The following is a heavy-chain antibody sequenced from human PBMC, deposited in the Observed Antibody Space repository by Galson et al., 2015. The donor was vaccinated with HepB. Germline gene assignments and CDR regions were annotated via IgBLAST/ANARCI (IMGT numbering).Heavy chain of an antibody. CDR2: IFWDDDE. Sequence: PALVKPTQTLTLTCTFSGFSLSTSGVAVGWLLQPPGKALECLALIFWDDDERYSPSLKSRLTITKDTSKNQVVLTMTNMDPVDTATYYCAHRRTPGGWFDPWGQGTLVTVSS. V-gene: IGHV2-5*02. CDR1: GFSLSTSGVA. CDR3: AHRRTPGGWFDP. D-gene: IGHD4-23*01. J-gene: IGHJ5*02.